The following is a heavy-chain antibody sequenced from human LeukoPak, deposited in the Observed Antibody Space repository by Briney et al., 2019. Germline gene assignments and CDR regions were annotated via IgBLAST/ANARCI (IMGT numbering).Heavy chain of an antibody. J-gene: IGHJ4*02. CDR2: IIPILGIA. CDR1: GGTFSSYT. V-gene: IGHV1-69*02. CDR3: ATHTTYYDFWSGPTEFDY. Sequence: GSSVKVSCKASGGTFSSYTISWVRQAPGQGLEWMGRIIPILGIANYAQKFQGRVTITADKSPSTAYMELSSLRSEDTAVYYCATHTTYYDFWSGPTEFDYWGQGTLVTVSS. D-gene: IGHD3-3*01.